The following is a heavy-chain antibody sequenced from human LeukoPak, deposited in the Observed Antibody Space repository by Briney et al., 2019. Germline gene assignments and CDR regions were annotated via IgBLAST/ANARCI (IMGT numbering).Heavy chain of an antibody. D-gene: IGHD3-10*01. J-gene: IGHJ5*02. V-gene: IGHV4-4*07. CDR2: IYTSGST. CDR1: GGSISSYY. Sequence: SETLSLTCTVSGGSISSYYWSWIRQPAGKGLEWIGRIYTSGSTNYNPSLKSRVTMSVDTSKNQFSLKLSSVTAADTAVYYCARDRREWFGELLVWFDPWGQGTLVTVSS. CDR3: ARDRREWFGELLVWFDP.